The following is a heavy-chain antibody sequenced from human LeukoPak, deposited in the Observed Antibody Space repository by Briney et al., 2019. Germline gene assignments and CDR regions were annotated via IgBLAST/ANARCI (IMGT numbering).Heavy chain of an antibody. CDR2: IYCSGST. Sequence: SQTLSLTCTVSGGSISSGDYYWSWIRQPPGKGLEWIGYIYCSGSTYYNPSLKSRVTISVDTSKNQFSLKLSSVTAADTAVYYCARERIEGYYDSSGYSNPDYWGQGTLVTVSS. V-gene: IGHV4-30-4*01. J-gene: IGHJ4*02. CDR1: GGSISSGDYY. D-gene: IGHD3-22*01. CDR3: ARERIEGYYDSSGYSNPDY.